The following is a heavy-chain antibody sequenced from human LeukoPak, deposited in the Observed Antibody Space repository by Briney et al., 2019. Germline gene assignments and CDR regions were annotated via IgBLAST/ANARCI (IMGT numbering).Heavy chain of an antibody. Sequence: QAGGSLRLSCAASGFTFSSYAMSWVRQAPGKGLEWVSAISGSGGSTYYADSVKGRFTISRDNTKNTLYLQMNSLRAEDTAVYYCAKGRYCSSTSCPPNYWGQGTLVTVSS. CDR3: AKGRYCSSTSCPPNY. CDR2: ISGSGGST. V-gene: IGHV3-23*01. D-gene: IGHD2-2*01. J-gene: IGHJ4*02. CDR1: GFTFSSYA.